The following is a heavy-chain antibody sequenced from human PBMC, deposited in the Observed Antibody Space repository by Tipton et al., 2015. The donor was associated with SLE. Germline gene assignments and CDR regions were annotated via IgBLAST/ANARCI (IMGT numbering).Heavy chain of an antibody. CDR3: AKDRSSSDSDFYYMDV. V-gene: IGHV3-9*01. CDR1: GFIFDDYT. D-gene: IGHD2-15*01. Sequence: SLRLSCAASGFIFDDYTMHWVRQAPGRGLEWVSGITWNSGTIRYAGSVKGRFTISRDNAKNSLFLQMDSLRVEDTAFYFCAKDRSSSDSDFYYMDVGGKGTTVTVSS. CDR2: ITWNSGTI. J-gene: IGHJ6*03.